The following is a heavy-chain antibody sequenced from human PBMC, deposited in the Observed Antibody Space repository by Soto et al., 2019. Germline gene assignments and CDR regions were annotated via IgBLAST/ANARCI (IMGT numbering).Heavy chain of an antibody. J-gene: IGHJ3*02. CDR1: GFTFSSYG. D-gene: IGHD6-19*01. CDR2: ISYDGSNK. V-gene: IGHV3-30*03. Sequence: QVQLVESGGGVVQPGRSLRLSCAASGFTFSSYGMHWVRQAPGKGLEWVAVISYDGSNKYYADSVKGRFTISRDNSKNTLYRQMNSLRAEDTAVYYCASRGSSDLDAFDIWGQGTMVTVSS. CDR3: ASRGSSDLDAFDI.